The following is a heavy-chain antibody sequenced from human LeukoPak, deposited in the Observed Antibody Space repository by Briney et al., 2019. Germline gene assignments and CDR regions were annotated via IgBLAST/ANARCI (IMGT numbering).Heavy chain of an antibody. Sequence: ASVKVSCKASGYTFTSYDINWVRQATGQGLEWMGWMNPNSGNTGYAQKFQGRVTITRNTSISTAYMELSSLRSEDTAVYYCARGVLEWLFDWFDPWGQGALVTVSS. CDR1: GYTFTSYD. D-gene: IGHD3-3*01. V-gene: IGHV1-8*01. CDR2: MNPNSGNT. J-gene: IGHJ5*02. CDR3: ARGVLEWLFDWFDP.